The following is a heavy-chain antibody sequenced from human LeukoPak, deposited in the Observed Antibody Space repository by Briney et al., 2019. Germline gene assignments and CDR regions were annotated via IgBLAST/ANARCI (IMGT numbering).Heavy chain of an antibody. D-gene: IGHD4-17*01. CDR3: ARFSDYGDYGGFDY. CDR1: GGTFSSYA. Sequence: SVKVSCKASGGTFSSYAVSWVRQAPGQGLEWMGGIIPIFGTANYAQKFQGRVTITTDESTSTAYMELSSLRSEDTAVYYCARFSDYGDYGGFDYWGQGTLVTVSS. J-gene: IGHJ4*02. CDR2: IIPIFGTA. V-gene: IGHV1-69*05.